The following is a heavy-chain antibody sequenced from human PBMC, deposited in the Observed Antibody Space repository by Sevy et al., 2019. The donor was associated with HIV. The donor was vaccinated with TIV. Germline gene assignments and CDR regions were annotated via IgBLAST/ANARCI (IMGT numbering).Heavy chain of an antibody. CDR1: GDSFSSDTYF. D-gene: IGHD3-9*01. Sequence: SETLSLTCTVSGDSFSSDTYFWNWIRQPAGKGLEWIGRIHASGSTIYNPSLKSRVTMSVDKSKSQFSLRLSSVTAADTAVYFCARERGSNILTLGLDFWGQGSVVTVSS. V-gene: IGHV4-61*02. CDR3: ARERGSNILTLGLDF. CDR2: IHASGST. J-gene: IGHJ4*02.